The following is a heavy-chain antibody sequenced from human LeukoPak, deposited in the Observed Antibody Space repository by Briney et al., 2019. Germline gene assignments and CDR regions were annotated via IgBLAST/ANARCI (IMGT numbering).Heavy chain of an antibody. CDR2: INHSGST. V-gene: IGHV4-34*01. J-gene: IGHJ6*02. Sequence: SETLSLTRAVYGGSFSGYYWSWIRQPPGKGLEWIGEINHSGSTNYNPSLKSRVTISVDTSKNQFSLKQSSVTAADTAVYYCARIAAAGLVYGMDVWGQGTTVTVSS. CDR1: GGSFSGYY. D-gene: IGHD6-13*01. CDR3: ARIAAAGLVYGMDV.